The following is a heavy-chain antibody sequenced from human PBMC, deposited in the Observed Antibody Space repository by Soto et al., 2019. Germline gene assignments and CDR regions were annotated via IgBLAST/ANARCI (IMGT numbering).Heavy chain of an antibody. V-gene: IGHV4-39*01. D-gene: IGHD3-16*02. Sequence: PSETLSPTCTVSGGFISSDSYYWGWIRQSQEKGLEWSASISYSGSTYNNPTLKSRVTISVDTSKNQFSLRLSSVTAADTALYYCARHGDYDYVWGSYRPRWFDPWGQGTLVTVS. CDR3: ARHGDYDYVWGSYRPRWFDP. J-gene: IGHJ5*02. CDR1: GGFISSDSYY. CDR2: ISYSGST.